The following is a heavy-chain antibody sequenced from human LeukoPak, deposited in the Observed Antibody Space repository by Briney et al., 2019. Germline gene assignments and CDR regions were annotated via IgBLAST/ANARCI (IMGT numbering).Heavy chain of an antibody. CDR2: IIPIFGTA. D-gene: IGHD3-22*01. J-gene: IGHJ4*02. CDR1: GYTFTSYG. Sequence: SVKVSCKASGYTFTSYGISWVRQAPGQGLEWMGGIIPIFGTANYAQKFQGRVTITADESTSTAYMELSSLRSEDTAVYYCARERGLYYDTSGYHFDYWGQGTLVTVSS. CDR3: ARERGLYYDTSGYHFDY. V-gene: IGHV1-69*13.